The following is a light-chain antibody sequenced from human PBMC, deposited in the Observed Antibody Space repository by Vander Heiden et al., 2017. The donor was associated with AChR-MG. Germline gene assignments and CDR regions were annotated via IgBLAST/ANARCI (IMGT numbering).Light chain of an antibody. CDR2: DVS. CDR1: NSDVGGYNY. J-gene: IGLJ2*01. Sequence: QSALTQPASVSGSPGPSITISCTGTNSDVGGYNYVSWYQQHPGKAPKLMIYDVSNRPSGVSNRFSGSKSGNTASLTISGLQAEDEADYYCSSYTSSSTLAVVFGGGTKLTVL. CDR3: SSYTSSSTLAVV. V-gene: IGLV2-14*03.